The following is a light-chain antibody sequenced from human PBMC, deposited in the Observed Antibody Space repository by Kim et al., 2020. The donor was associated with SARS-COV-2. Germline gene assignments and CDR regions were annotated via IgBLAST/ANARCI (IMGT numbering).Light chain of an antibody. Sequence: QSITISCTGTSSDVGGYYDVSWYQQHPGKVPKLMIYDVTNRPSGISKRCSASKSGNTASLTISGLQAEDEADYYCSSYTTSSTLVVFGGGTKVTVL. CDR2: DVT. CDR1: SSDVGGYYD. J-gene: IGLJ2*01. V-gene: IGLV2-14*03. CDR3: SSYTTSSTLVV.